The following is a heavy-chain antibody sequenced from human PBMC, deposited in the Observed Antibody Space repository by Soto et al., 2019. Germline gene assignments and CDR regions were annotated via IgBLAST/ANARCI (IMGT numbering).Heavy chain of an antibody. V-gene: IGHV1-18*04. J-gene: IGHJ4*02. CDR2: IAPHSGRT. CDR1: GYAFTRYG. CDR3: ARAATGSYHSAY. D-gene: IGHD3-10*01. Sequence: QVQLVQSGPEVKNPGASVRVSCVASGYAFTRYGGNWVRQAPGPGLEWMGWIAPHSGRTTYLPKFRGRVTMTADVSTNTAYIEMRSLKSDETGIYFCARAATGSYHSAYWGQGTVVTVSS.